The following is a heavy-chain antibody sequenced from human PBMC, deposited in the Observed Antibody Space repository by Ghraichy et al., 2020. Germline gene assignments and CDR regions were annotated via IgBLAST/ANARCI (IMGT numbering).Heavy chain of an antibody. CDR3: ARDGVVAGTSRLAY. D-gene: IGHD6-19*01. J-gene: IGHJ4*02. V-gene: IGHV1-2*04. Sequence: ASVKVSCKASGYTFTGYYMHWVRQAPGQGLEWMGWINPNSGGTNYAQKFQGWVTMTRDTSISTVYMELSRLRSDDTAVYYCARDGVVAGTSRLAYWGQGTLVTVSS. CDR2: INPNSGGT. CDR1: GYTFTGYY.